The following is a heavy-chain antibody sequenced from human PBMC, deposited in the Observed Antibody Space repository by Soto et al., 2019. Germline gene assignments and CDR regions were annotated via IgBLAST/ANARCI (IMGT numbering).Heavy chain of an antibody. V-gene: IGHV4-31*03. CDR3: AGMTNYYGSGSYYTENFDY. CDR1: GGSISSGGYY. D-gene: IGHD3-10*01. J-gene: IGHJ4*02. CDR2: IYYSGST. Sequence: SPTLSLTCTVSGGSISSGGYYWSWIRQHPGKGLEWIGYIYYSGSTYYNPSLKSRVTISVDTSKNQFSLKLSSVTAADTAVYYCAGMTNYYGSGSYYTENFDYWGQGTLVTVSS.